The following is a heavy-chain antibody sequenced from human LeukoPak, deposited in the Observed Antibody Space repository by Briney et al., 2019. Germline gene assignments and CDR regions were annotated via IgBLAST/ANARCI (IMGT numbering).Heavy chain of an antibody. V-gene: IGHV3-33*01. Sequence: PGGSLRPSCATSGFTFSNYGMHWVRQAPGKGLEWVAIIYYDGSKKNYADSVRGRFTISRDNSKNTLYLQMNSLRVEDTAVYYCATWRGSGSYGGYFDYWGQGTPVTVSS. CDR1: GFTFSNYG. CDR2: IYYDGSKK. D-gene: IGHD3-10*01. CDR3: ATWRGSGSYGGYFDY. J-gene: IGHJ4*02.